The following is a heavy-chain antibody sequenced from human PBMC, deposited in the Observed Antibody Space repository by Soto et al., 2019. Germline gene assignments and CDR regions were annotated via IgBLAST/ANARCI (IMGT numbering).Heavy chain of an antibody. J-gene: IGHJ3*02. CDR2: IYYSGST. CDR3: ARLAGDQAWGDAFDI. Sequence: SETLSLTCTVSGGSISSYYWSWIRQPPGKGLEWIGYIYYSGSTNYNPSLKSRVTISVDTSKNQFSLKLSSVTAADTAVYYCARLAGDQAWGDAFDIWGQGTMVTVSS. CDR1: GGSISSYY. D-gene: IGHD4-17*01. V-gene: IGHV4-59*08.